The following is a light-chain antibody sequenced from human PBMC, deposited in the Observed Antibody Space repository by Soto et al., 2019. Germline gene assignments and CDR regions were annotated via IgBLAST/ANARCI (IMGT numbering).Light chain of an antibody. CDR1: KSISDT. Sequence: IVITQSPDSLAVSPGARATLSWRASKSISDTIAWYQQKRGQAPRLLIYGASTRAPGFPARFGGSGSGTDFTLTISRQEPEDVAKYCCQKCGGSPTFGQGTKVDIK. CDR2: GAS. CDR3: QKCGGSPT. J-gene: IGKJ1*01. V-gene: IGKV3-20*01.